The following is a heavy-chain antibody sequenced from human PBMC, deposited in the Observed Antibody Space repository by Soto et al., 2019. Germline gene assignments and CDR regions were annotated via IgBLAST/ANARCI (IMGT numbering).Heavy chain of an antibody. CDR3: ASRDSGYSGYVLMDV. V-gene: IGHV4-39*01. J-gene: IGHJ6*02. CDR2: IYYSGST. Sequence: SETLSLTCTVSGGSISSSSYYWGWIRQPPGKGLEWIGSIYYSGSTYYNPSLKSRVTISVDTSKNQFSLKLSSVTAADTAVYYCASRDSGYSGYVLMDVWGQGATVTVSS. CDR1: GGSISSSSYY. D-gene: IGHD5-12*01.